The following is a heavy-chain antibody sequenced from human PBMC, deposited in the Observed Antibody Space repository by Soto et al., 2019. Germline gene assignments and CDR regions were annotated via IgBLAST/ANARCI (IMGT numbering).Heavy chain of an antibody. D-gene: IGHD2-21*02. CDR1: GFTFSSYS. Sequence: PGGSLRLSCAASGFTFSSYSMNWVRQAPGKGLEWVSSISSSSSYIYYADSVKGRFTISRDNAKNSLYLQMNSLRAEDTAVYYCARDSPQPAGKYGGNSLAGRGGPKGFDYWGQGTLVTVSS. CDR2: ISSSSSYI. V-gene: IGHV3-21*01. J-gene: IGHJ4*02. CDR3: ARDSPQPAGKYGGNSLAGRGGPKGFDY.